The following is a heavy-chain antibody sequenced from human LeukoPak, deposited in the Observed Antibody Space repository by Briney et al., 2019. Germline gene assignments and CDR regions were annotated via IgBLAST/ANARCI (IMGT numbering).Heavy chain of an antibody. CDR2: ISWNSGSI. D-gene: IGHD3-22*01. CDR3: ARHYYDSSGYYPGDFDY. J-gene: IGHJ4*02. V-gene: IGHV3-9*01. Sequence: GGSLRLSCAASGFTFDDYAMHWVRQAPGKGLEWVSGISWNSGSIGYADSVKGRFTISRDNAKNSLYLQVNSLRAEDTALYYCARHYYDSSGYYPGDFDYWGQGTLVTVSS. CDR1: GFTFDDYA.